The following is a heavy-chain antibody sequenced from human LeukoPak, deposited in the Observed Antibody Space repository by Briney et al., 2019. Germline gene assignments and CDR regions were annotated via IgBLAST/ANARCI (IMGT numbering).Heavy chain of an antibody. Sequence: SETLSLTCTVSGGSISSSSYYWGWIRQPPGKGLGWIGSVYYSGSTYYNSSLKSRVTISVDTSKNHFSLKLSSVTAADTAVYYCARLRANLRYFDWLLSDYWGQGTLVTVSS. CDR3: ARLRANLRYFDWLLSDY. CDR1: GGSISSSSYY. J-gene: IGHJ4*02. D-gene: IGHD3-9*01. CDR2: VYYSGST. V-gene: IGHV4-39*01.